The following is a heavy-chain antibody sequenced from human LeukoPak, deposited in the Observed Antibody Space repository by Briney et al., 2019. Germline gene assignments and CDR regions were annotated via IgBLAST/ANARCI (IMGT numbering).Heavy chain of an antibody. CDR3: ARGVSYGGNSVHYYYYMDV. V-gene: IGHV4-34*01. Sequence: SETLSLTCAVYGGSFSGYYWSWIRQPPGKGLEWIGEINHSGSTNYNPSLKSRVTISVDTSKNQFSLKLSSVTAADTAVYYCARGVSYGGNSVHYYYYMDVWGKGATVTVSS. CDR2: INHSGST. CDR1: GGSFSGYY. J-gene: IGHJ6*03. D-gene: IGHD4-23*01.